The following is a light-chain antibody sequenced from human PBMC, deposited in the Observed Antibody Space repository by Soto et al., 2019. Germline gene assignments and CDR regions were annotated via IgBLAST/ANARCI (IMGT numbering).Light chain of an antibody. J-gene: IGKJ2*01. Sequence: EIVMTQSPASLSVSPGETATLSCRASQSISNSLAWYQQKPGQAPSLLIYGASTRATGIPARFSGSGSGTEFTLTISSLQSEDSALSYCQQYNHWPPRTFGQGTKLEIK. CDR1: QSISNS. V-gene: IGKV3-15*01. CDR2: GAS. CDR3: QQYNHWPPRT.